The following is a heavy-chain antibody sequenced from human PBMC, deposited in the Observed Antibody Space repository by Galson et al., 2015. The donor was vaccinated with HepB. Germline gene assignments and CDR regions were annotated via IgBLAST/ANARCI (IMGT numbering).Heavy chain of an antibody. CDR2: IYYSGST. V-gene: IGHV4-59*01. D-gene: IGHD5-24*01. CDR1: GGSFSGYY. J-gene: IGHJ3*02. Sequence: TLSLTCAVYGGSFSGYYWSWIRQPPGKGLEWIGYIYYSGSTNYNPSLKSRVTISVDTSKNQFSLKLSSVTAADTAVYYCARVMEESRRDGYNWHWAFDIWGQGTMVTVSS. CDR3: ARVMEESRRDGYNWHWAFDI.